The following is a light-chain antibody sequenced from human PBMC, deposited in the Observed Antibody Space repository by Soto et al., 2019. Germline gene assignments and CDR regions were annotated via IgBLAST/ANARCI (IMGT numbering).Light chain of an antibody. J-gene: IGKJ1*01. Sequence: IVMTQSPATLSVSPGERATLSCGASQSVSSNLAWYQQKPGQAPRLLIYGASTRATGIPARFSGSGSGTEFTLTISSLQSEDFAVYYCQQYNNWPRTFGQGTKVDNK. V-gene: IGKV3-15*01. CDR2: GAS. CDR1: QSVSSN. CDR3: QQYNNWPRT.